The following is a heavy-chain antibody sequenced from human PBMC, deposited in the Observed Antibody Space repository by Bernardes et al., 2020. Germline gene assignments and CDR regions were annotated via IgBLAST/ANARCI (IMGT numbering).Heavy chain of an antibody. D-gene: IGHD1-7*01. Sequence: ASVKVSCKASGYTFTSYGISWVRQAPGQGLEWMGWISAYNGNTNYAQKLQGRVTMTTDTSTSTAYMELRSLRSDDTAVYYCARDTELELLVFESYYYYGMDVWGQGTTVTVSS. CDR3: ARDTELELLVFESYYYYGMDV. CDR2: ISAYNGNT. V-gene: IGHV1-18*01. CDR1: GYTFTSYG. J-gene: IGHJ6*02.